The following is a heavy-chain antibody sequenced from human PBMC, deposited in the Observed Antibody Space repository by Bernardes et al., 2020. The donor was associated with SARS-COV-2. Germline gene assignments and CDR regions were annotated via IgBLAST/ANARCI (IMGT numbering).Heavy chain of an antibody. D-gene: IGHD2-21*02. J-gene: IGHJ6*02. CDR3: AGSSCGIDCYIGGLRSWDYGMDV. V-gene: IGHV4-39*01. Sequence: SETLSLTCTVSGASISSTNYYWGWIRQPPGKGLEWIGSIYSSGSSYYNPPLQSRVGGSVAPSKNQFSLRLSFVTAADTAVYYCAGSSCGIDCYIGGLRSWDYGMDVWGQGTTVTVSS. CDR2: IYSSGSS. CDR1: GASISSTNYY.